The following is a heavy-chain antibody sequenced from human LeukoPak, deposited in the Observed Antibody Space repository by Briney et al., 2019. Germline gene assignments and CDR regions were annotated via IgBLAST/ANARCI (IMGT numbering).Heavy chain of an antibody. V-gene: IGHV4-4*07. CDR1: GGSMSPYH. J-gene: IGHJ4*02. CDR2: IYTSGST. Sequence: SETLSLTCTVSGGSMSPYHWGWIRQPPGKGLEWIGRIYTSGSTNYNPSLKSRVTMSVDTSKNQFSLKLSSVTAADTAVYYCARAGSEYYDFWSGYSNPDYFDYWGQGTLVTVSS. CDR3: ARAGSEYYDFWSGYSNPDYFDY. D-gene: IGHD3-3*01.